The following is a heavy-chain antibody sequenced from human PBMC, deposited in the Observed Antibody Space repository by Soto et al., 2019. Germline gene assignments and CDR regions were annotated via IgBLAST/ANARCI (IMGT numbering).Heavy chain of an antibody. CDR1: GFTVSSNY. CDR2: IYSGGST. CDR3: ARGLDSSSSGAFDI. D-gene: IGHD6-6*01. Sequence: VPLVESGGGLIQPGGSLRLSCAASGFTVSSNYMSWVRQAPGKGLEWVSVIYSGGSTYYADSVKGRFTISRDNSKNTLYLQMNSLRAEDTAVYYCARGLDSSSSGAFDIWGQGTMVTVSS. V-gene: IGHV3-53*01. J-gene: IGHJ3*02.